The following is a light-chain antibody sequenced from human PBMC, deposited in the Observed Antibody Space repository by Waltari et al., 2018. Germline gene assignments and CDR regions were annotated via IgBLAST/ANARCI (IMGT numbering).Light chain of an antibody. J-gene: IGLJ2*01. CDR1: SGHSSYA. CDR2: LDSDGSH. Sequence: QVMVTQSPSASASLGASVKLTCTLISGHSSYAIAWHQQQPAKGPRFLMTLDSDGSHTKGDGIPDRFSGSSSGAERYLTISSLQSEDEADYYCQTWGTGIRVFGGGTKLTVL. CDR3: QTWGTGIRV. V-gene: IGLV4-69*01.